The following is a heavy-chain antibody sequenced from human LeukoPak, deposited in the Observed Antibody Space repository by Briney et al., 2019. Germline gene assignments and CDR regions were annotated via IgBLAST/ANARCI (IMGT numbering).Heavy chain of an antibody. D-gene: IGHD3-22*01. CDR1: GFTFSNYW. V-gene: IGHV3-74*01. Sequence: PGGSLRLSCAASGFTFSNYWMHWVRQAPGKGLVWVSRINRDGSSTTYADSVKGRFTISRDNSKNTLYLQMNSLRAEDTAVYYCARGGPYDPDYWGQGTLVTVSS. CDR3: ARGGPYDPDY. CDR2: INRDGSST. J-gene: IGHJ4*02.